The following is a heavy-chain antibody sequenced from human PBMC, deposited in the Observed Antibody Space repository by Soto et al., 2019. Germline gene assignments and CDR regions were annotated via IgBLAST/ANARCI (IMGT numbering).Heavy chain of an antibody. Sequence: QVQLVESGGGVVQPGRSLRLSCAASGFIFSGYAMHWVRQAPGKGLQWVALISYDGSNKYYADSVKGRFTISRDSSKNTMYLQMNSLRAEDTAGFYCARGSGGYSYYGVDGWGQGTTVTVSS. CDR2: ISYDGSNK. J-gene: IGHJ6*02. CDR1: GFIFSGYA. V-gene: IGHV3-30-3*01. CDR3: ARGSGGYSYYGVDG. D-gene: IGHD3-16*01.